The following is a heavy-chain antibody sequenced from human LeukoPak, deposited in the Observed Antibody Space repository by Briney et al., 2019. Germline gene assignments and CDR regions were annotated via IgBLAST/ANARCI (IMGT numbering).Heavy chain of an antibody. D-gene: IGHD3-10*01. V-gene: IGHV1-46*01. CDR1: GYTFTNYH. CDR2: INPSGGST. Sequence: ASVKVSCKASGYTFTNYHMHWVRQAPGQGLEWMGIINPSGGSTSYAQKFQGRVTMTRDTSTSTVYMELSSLRSEDTAVYYCARGRFGEFIDYWGQGTLVTVSS. CDR3: ARGRFGEFIDY. J-gene: IGHJ4*02.